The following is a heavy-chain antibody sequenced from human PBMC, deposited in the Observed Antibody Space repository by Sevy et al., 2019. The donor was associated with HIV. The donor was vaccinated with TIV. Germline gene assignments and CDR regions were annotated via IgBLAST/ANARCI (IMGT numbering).Heavy chain of an antibody. J-gene: IGHJ4*02. V-gene: IGHV4-61*02. CDR1: GGSISSGSYY. D-gene: IGHD3-22*01. CDR3: ARALIRDSSGYLYYFDY. Sequence: SETLSLTCTVSGGSISSGSYYWSWIRQPAGKGLDWIGRIYTSGSTNYNPSLKSRVTISVDTSKNQFSLKLSSVTAADTAVYYCARALIRDSSGYLYYFDYWGQGTLVTVSS. CDR2: IYTSGST.